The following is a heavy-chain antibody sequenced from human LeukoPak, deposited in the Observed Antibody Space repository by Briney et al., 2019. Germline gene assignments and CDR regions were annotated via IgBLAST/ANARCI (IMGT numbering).Heavy chain of an antibody. V-gene: IGHV1-18*01. Sequence: ASVKVSCKASGYTFTSYGISWVRQAPGQGLEWMGWISAYNGNTNYAQKLQGRVTMTTDTSTSTAYMELRSLRSDATAVYYCARDQKYYDFWSGLYDAFDIWGQGTMVTVSS. CDR2: ISAYNGNT. D-gene: IGHD3-3*01. J-gene: IGHJ3*02. CDR1: GYTFTSYG. CDR3: ARDQKYYDFWSGLYDAFDI.